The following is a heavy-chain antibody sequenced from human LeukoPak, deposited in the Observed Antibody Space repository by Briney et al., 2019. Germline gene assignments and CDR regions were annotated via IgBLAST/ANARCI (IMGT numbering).Heavy chain of an antibody. CDR1: GFSLSTSGLG. Sequence: GPTLVKPTQTHTLTCTFSGFSLSTSGLGLGWIRQPPGKTLEWLAPIYWNDDKRYSPSLKSTVTITKDTSKNQAVLTMTDMDPVDTATYYCAHTYCSSTTRRLFDYWGQGTLVTVSS. J-gene: IGHJ4*02. CDR2: IYWNDDK. V-gene: IGHV2-5*01. CDR3: AHTYCSSTTRRLFDY. D-gene: IGHD2-2*01.